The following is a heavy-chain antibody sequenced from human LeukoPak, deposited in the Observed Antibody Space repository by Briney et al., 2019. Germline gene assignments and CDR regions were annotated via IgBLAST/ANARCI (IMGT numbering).Heavy chain of an antibody. Sequence: PGGSLRLSCAASGFTFSDYCMSWIRQAPGKGLEWVSYISSSGSTIYYADSVKGRFTISRDNAKNSLYLQMNSLRAEDTAVYYCARDRTNGVYYYYYYYMDVWGKGTTVTVSS. V-gene: IGHV3-11*04. CDR3: ARDRTNGVYYYYYYYMDV. CDR2: ISSSGSTI. D-gene: IGHD2-8*01. J-gene: IGHJ6*03. CDR1: GFTFSDYC.